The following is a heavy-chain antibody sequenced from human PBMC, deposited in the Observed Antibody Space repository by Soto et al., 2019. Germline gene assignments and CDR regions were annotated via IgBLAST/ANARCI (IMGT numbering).Heavy chain of an antibody. CDR1: GYSFTDYW. J-gene: IGHJ6*02. Sequence: GESLKISCKGAGYSFTDYWIGWVRQMPGKGLEWMGIIYPGGSRVRYSPSFQGQVSISADKSVNTAYLQWGSLKASDTAMYYCARQTSGWFAMDFSGQGTTVTV. CDR3: ARQTSGWFAMDF. V-gene: IGHV5-51*01. CDR2: IYPGGSRV. D-gene: IGHD6-19*01.